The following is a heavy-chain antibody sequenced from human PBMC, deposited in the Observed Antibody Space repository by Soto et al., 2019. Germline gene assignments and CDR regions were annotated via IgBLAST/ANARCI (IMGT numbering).Heavy chain of an antibody. V-gene: IGHV4-30-4*01. CDR2: IYDTWTT. J-gene: IGHJ3*02. D-gene: IGHD3-10*02. Sequence: QVQLQEAGPGLVRPSQTLSLTCTVAGGSMSENDYYWSWLRQCPGQGLQWIGYIYDTWTTSYSPSLKSRVTMSADTSRNQLSLKLTSVTAADTALFFCARGIVRGGFDIWGQGTLVTVSS. CDR3: ARGIVRGGFDI. CDR1: GGSMSENDYY.